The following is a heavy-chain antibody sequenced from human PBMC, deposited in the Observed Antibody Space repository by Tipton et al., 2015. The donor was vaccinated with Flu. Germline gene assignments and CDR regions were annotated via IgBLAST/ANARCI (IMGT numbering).Heavy chain of an antibody. Sequence: TLSLTCTVSGGSISSYYWSWIRQPAGKGLEWIGRISDSGSSSYNPSLKSRLTISVDTSKSQFSLKLSSVTAADMAVYYCARHQSSSLLPFDYWDQGTLVTVSS. V-gene: IGHV4-59*08. CDR3: ARHQSSSLLPFDY. CDR1: GGSISSYY. CDR2: ISDSGSS. D-gene: IGHD6-6*01. J-gene: IGHJ4*02.